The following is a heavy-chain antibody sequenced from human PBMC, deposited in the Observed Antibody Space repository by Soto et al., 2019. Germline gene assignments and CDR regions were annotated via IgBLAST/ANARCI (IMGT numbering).Heavy chain of an antibody. D-gene: IGHD3-10*01. CDR1: GGSVSSGSYY. J-gene: IGHJ4*02. CDR3: ARVLFGSGSYYDY. V-gene: IGHV4-61*01. CDR2: IYYSGGT. Sequence: SETLSLTCTVSGGSVSSGSYYWSWIRQPPGKGLEWIGYIYYSGGTNYNPSLKSRVTISVDTSKNQFSLKLSSVTAADTAVYYCARVLFGSGSYYDYWGQGTLVTVSS.